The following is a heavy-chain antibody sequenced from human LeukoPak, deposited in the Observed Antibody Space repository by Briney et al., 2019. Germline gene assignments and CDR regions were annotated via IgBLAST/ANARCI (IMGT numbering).Heavy chain of an antibody. CDR2: TSNDGSST. J-gene: IGHJ6*01. CDR3: ARGIWRSYGLDV. Sequence: GGSLRLSCAASGFTFRTYWMHWVRQAPGKGLVWLSRTSNDGSSTTYADSVKGRFTISRDNTKNTLYVQMDSLRPEDTAVYYCARGIWRSYGLDVWGMGPRSPSPQ. CDR1: GFTFRTYW. V-gene: IGHV3-74*01.